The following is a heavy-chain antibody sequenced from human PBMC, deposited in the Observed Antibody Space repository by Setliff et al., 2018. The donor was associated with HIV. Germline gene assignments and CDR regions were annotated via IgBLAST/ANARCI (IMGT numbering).Heavy chain of an antibody. CDR2: IYHSGNT. J-gene: IGHJ6*02. CDR3: ARIFGDQGYYYGMDV. CDR1: GPYSISSGFY. Sequence: SETLSLTCAVSGPYSISSGFYWGWIRQPPGKGLEWIGNIYHSGNTYYNPSLKSRVTISVDTSKNQFSLKLSSVIAADTAVYYCARIFGDQGYYYGMDVWGQGTTVTVSS. V-gene: IGHV4-38-2*01. D-gene: IGHD3-3*01.